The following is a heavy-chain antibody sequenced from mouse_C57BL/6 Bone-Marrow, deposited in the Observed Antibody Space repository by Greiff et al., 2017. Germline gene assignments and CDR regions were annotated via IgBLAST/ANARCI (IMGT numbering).Heavy chain of an antibody. D-gene: IGHD1-1*01. J-gene: IGHJ3*01. Sequence: VQLQQSGAELVRPGASVKLSCTASGFNIKDYYMHWVKLRPEQGLEWIGSIDPEDGDTEYAPKFLGKATMTADTSSNTAYLQLSRLTSEDTAVYYCTPYGGFAYWGQGTLVTVSA. CDR3: TPYGGFAY. V-gene: IGHV14-1*01. CDR2: IDPEDGDT. CDR1: GFNIKDYY.